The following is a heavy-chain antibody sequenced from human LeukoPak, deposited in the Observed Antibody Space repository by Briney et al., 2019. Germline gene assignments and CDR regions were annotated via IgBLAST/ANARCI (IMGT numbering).Heavy chain of an antibody. J-gene: IGHJ4*02. D-gene: IGHD3-10*01. CDR1: GFTVSSDY. Sequence: GGSLRLSCAASGFTVSSDYMSWVRQAPGKGPEWVSVIYSGGSTYYADSVKGRFTISRDNSKNTLYLQMNSLRAEDTAVYYCARGAGTYYFDYWGQGTLVTVSS. CDR3: ARGAGTYYFDY. V-gene: IGHV3-66*02. CDR2: IYSGGST.